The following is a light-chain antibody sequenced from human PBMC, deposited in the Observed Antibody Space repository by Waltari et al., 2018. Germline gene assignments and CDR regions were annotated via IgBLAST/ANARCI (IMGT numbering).Light chain of an antibody. CDR1: QSISGY. CDR3: QQNNRTPPLP. Sequence: EIQMYQSPSSPSASVVDRVTPTCRASQSISGYLNWYQQRPGKAPKVLIYATSSLQSGVSSRFSGSGSGTDSTLTITSLQPEDFATYYCQQNNRTPPLPFGGGTTVEIK. J-gene: IGKJ4*01. V-gene: IGKV1-39*01. CDR2: ATS.